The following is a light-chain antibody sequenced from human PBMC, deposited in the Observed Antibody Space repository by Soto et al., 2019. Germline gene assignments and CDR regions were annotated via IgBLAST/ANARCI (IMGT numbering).Light chain of an antibody. CDR2: AAS. J-gene: IGKJ5*01. Sequence: DIQMTQSPYSLSASVGDRVAITWRASQGISTYLNWYQQKPGKAPNLLIYAASSLQSGVPSRFSGSGSGTDFTLTISSLQPEDFATYYCQQTYSTSPVTFGQGTRLEIK. V-gene: IGKV1-39*01. CDR3: QQTYSTSPVT. CDR1: QGISTY.